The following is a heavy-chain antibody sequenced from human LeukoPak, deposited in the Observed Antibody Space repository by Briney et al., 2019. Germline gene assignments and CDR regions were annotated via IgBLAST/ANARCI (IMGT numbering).Heavy chain of an antibody. CDR1: GFTVSSNY. J-gene: IGHJ4*02. V-gene: IGHV3-53*01. D-gene: IGHD5-12*01. CDR2: IYGGGST. CDR3: ARGRATIRFDY. Sequence: GGSLRLSCAASGFTVSSNYMSWVRQAPGKGLEWVSVIYGGGSTYYADSVKGRFTISRDNSKNTLYLQMNSLRAEDTAVYYCARGRATIRFDYWGQGTLVTVSS.